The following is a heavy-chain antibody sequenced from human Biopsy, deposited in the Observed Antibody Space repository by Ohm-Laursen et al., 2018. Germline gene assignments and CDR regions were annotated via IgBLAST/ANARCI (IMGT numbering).Heavy chain of an antibody. CDR2: MYYNEGT. V-gene: IGHV4-59*01. Sequence: SETLSLTCAVYVGSFSGYYWSWIRQPPGKGLEYIGYMYYNEGTNYNPSLKSRVTISVDTSKNQFSLKLISVTPADTAVYYCATGGQWPKPYLNWFDPWGQGTLVTVSS. J-gene: IGHJ5*02. CDR3: ATGGQWPKPYLNWFDP. CDR1: VGSFSGYY. D-gene: IGHD6-19*01.